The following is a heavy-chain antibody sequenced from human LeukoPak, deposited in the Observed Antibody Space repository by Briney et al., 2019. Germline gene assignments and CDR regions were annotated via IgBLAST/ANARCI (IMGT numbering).Heavy chain of an antibody. V-gene: IGHV4-61*02. J-gene: IGHJ4*02. D-gene: IGHD3-9*01. Sequence: SETLSLTCTVSGGSISSGSYYWSWIRQPAGKGLEWLGRIYTSGSTNYNPSLKSRVTISVDTSKNQFSLKLSSVTAADTAVYYCARTSWRGDILTGYYIGGAYYFDYWGQGTLVTVSS. CDR2: IYTSGST. CDR1: GGSISSGSYY. CDR3: ARTSWRGDILTGYYIGGAYYFDY.